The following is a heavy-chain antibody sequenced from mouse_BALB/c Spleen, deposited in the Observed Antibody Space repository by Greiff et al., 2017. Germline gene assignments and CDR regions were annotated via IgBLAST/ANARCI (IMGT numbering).Heavy chain of an antibody. CDR1: GFTFSSFG. Sequence: EVMLVESGGGLVQPGGSRKLSCAASGFTFSSFGMHWVRQAPEKGLEWVAYISRGSSTIYYADTVKGRFTISRDNPKNTLFLQMTSLRSEDTAMYYCAREGGLRRFDYWGQGTTLTVSS. D-gene: IGHD2-4*01. CDR2: ISRGSSTI. V-gene: IGHV5-17*02. CDR3: AREGGLRRFDY. J-gene: IGHJ2*01.